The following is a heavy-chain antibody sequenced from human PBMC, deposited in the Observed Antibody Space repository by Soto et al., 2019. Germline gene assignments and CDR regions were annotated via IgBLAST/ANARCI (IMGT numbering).Heavy chain of an antibody. CDR1: GYTFTSYA. J-gene: IGHJ2*01. Sequence: QVQLVQSGAEVKKPGASVKVSCKASGYTFTSYAMHWVRQAPGQRLEWMGWINAGNGNTKYSQKFQGRVTITRDTSASTAYMELSSLRSEDTDVYYCAGGGSLYWYFDLWGRGTLVTVSS. CDR2: INAGNGNT. CDR3: AGGGSLYWYFDL. V-gene: IGHV1-3*01. D-gene: IGHD1-26*01.